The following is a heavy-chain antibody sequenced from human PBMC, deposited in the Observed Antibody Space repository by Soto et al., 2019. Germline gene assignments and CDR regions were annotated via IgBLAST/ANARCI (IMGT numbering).Heavy chain of an antibody. CDR3: ARALYYYDSSGYYPGAYYFDY. Sequence: SETLSLTCTVSGGSISSYYWSWIRQPPGKGLEWIGYIYYSGSTNYNPSLKSRVTISVDTSKNQFSLKLSSVTAADTAVYYCARALYYYDSSGYYPGAYYFDYWGQGTLVTVS. D-gene: IGHD3-22*01. CDR1: GGSISSYY. J-gene: IGHJ4*02. CDR2: IYYSGST. V-gene: IGHV4-59*01.